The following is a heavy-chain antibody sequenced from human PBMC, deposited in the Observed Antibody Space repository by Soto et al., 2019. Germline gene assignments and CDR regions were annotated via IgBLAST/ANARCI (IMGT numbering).Heavy chain of an antibody. Sequence: GGSLRLSCAASGFTSSSYVMSWVRQAPGKGLEWVASISGGGDSTYYAGSVKGRFTISRDNSKNTLYLRMNSLRAEDTAVYYCAKGPAYTASSAWFDPWGQGTLVTVSS. CDR3: AKGPAYTASSAWFDP. CDR2: ISGGGDST. CDR1: GFTSSSYV. D-gene: IGHD3-16*01. J-gene: IGHJ5*02. V-gene: IGHV3-23*01.